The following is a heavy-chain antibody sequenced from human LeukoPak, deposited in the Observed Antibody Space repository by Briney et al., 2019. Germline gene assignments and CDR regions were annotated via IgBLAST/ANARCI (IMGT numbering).Heavy chain of an antibody. CDR3: ARGEGYSYGSDYFDY. V-gene: IGHV4-59*01. J-gene: IGHJ4*02. Sequence: PSETLSLTCTVSGGSISSYYWSWIRQPPGKGLEWIGYIYYSGSTNYNPSLKSRVTISVDTSKNQFSLKLSSVTAADTAVYYCARGEGYSYGSDYFDYWGQGTLVTVSS. CDR2: IYYSGST. D-gene: IGHD5-18*01. CDR1: GGSISSYY.